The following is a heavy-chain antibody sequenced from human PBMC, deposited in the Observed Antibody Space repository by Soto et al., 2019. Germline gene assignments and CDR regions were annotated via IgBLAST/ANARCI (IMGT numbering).Heavy chain of an antibody. D-gene: IGHD3-10*01. J-gene: IGHJ6*02. V-gene: IGHV3-23*01. CDR2: ISGSGGST. CDR3: AKDLGSSDYGMDV. CDR1: GFTFSSYA. Sequence: PGGSLRLSCAASGFTFSSYAMSWVRQAPGKGLEWVSAISGSGGSTYYADSVEGRFTISRDNSKNTLYLQMNSLRAEDTAVYYCAKDLGSSDYGMDVWGQGTTVTVSS.